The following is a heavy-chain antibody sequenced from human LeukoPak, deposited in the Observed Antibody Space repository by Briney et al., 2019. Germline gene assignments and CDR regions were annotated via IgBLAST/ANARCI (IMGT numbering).Heavy chain of an antibody. J-gene: IGHJ4*02. V-gene: IGHV4-4*07. D-gene: IGHD7-27*01. CDR1: GDSINNFY. CDR3: ASRKLGNDY. CDR2: VYSSGTT. Sequence: SETLSLTCTVSGDSINNFYWSWIRQPAGKGLEWIGRVYSSGTTDYNPSLKSRVTISVDKSKNQFSLKLSSVTAADTAVYYCASRKLGNDYWGQGTLVTVSS.